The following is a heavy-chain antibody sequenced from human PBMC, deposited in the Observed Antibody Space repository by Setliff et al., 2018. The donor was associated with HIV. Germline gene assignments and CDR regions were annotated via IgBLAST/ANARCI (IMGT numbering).Heavy chain of an antibody. D-gene: IGHD2-21*01. CDR3: AKVGRCVGTTCPRWFDP. CDR2: INPVTGGI. Sequence: ASVKVSCKASGGSLTGSFIHWVRQAPGQSLEWMGWINPVTGGINYAHMFQGRATMTRDTSIRTSYMELSSLTSDDTATYYCAKVGRCVGTTCPRWFDPWGQGTLVTVSS. CDR1: GGSLTGSF. J-gene: IGHJ5*02. V-gene: IGHV1-2*07.